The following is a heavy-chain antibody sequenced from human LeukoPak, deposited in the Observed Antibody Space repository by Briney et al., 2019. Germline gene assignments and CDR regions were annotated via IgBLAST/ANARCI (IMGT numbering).Heavy chain of an antibody. V-gene: IGHV1-18*01. CDR1: GYTFTSSG. CDR2: ISPNSGGT. D-gene: IGHD5-18*01. CDR3: AREYTAMVWGYGMDV. Sequence: GASVKVSCKASGYTFTSSGVSWVRQAPGQGLEWMGRISPNSGGTNYAQKLQGRVTMTTDTSTSTAYMELRSLRSDDTAVYYCAREYTAMVWGYGMDVWGQGTTVTVSS. J-gene: IGHJ6*02.